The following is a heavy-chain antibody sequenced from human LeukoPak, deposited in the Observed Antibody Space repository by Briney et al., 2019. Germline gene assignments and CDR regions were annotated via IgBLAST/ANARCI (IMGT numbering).Heavy chain of an antibody. V-gene: IGHV3-64*01. D-gene: IGHD4-17*01. CDR3: ARGRFYGDYLDY. Sequence: PGGSLRLSCAASGFTFSSYAMHWGRQAPGKGLEYVSAIRSNGGSTYYANSVKGRFTISRDNSKNTLYLQMGSLRAEDMAVYYCARGRFYGDYLDYWGQGTLVTVSA. J-gene: IGHJ4*02. CDR2: IRSNGGST. CDR1: GFTFSSYA.